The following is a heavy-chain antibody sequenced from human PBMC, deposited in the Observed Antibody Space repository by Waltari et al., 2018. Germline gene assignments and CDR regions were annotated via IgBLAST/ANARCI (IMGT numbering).Heavy chain of an antibody. CDR1: GFTFSSYS. CDR2: ISSSSSTI. J-gene: IGHJ4*02. V-gene: IGHV3-48*04. Sequence: EVQLVESGGGLVQPGGSLRLSCAASGFTFSSYSMNGVRQAPGKGLEWVSYISSSSSTIYYADSVKGRFTISRDNAKNSLFLQMNSLRAEDTAVYYCTRDLYGSGGDYFDPWGQGTLVTVSS. CDR3: TRDLYGSGGDYFDP. D-gene: IGHD6-19*01.